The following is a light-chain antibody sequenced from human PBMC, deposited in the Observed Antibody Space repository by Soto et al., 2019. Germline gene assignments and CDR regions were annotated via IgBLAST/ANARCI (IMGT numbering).Light chain of an antibody. CDR3: SSYTTSSSYA. CDR1: SSDVGGYIY. J-gene: IGLJ1*01. V-gene: IGLV2-14*01. CDR2: DVT. Sequence: QSVLTQPASVSGSPGQPITISCTGTSSDVGGYIYVSWYQQHPGKAPKLMIYDVTSRPSGVSYRFSGSKSGNTASLTISGLQAEDEADYYCSSYTTSSSYAFGTGTKVTVL.